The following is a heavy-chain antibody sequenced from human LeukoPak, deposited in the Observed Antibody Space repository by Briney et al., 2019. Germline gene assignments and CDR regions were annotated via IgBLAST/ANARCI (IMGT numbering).Heavy chain of an antibody. J-gene: IGHJ4*02. CDR2: IYPGDSDT. V-gene: IGHV5-51*01. CDR1: GYSFTSYW. CDR3: ARGAWLVGGGFDY. D-gene: IGHD6-19*01. Sequence: GESLMISCKGSGYSFTSYWIGWVRQMPGKGLERMGIIYPGDSDTRYSPSFQGQVTISADKSISTAYLQWSSLKASDTAMYYCARGAWLVGGGFDYWGQGTLVTVSS.